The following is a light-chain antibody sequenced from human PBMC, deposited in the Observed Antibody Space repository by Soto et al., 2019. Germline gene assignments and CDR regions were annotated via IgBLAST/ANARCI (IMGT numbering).Light chain of an antibody. Sequence: TQSPGTLSLSPGERATLSCRASQSVSSWLAWYQQKPGKAPKLLIYKASSLESGVPSRFSGSGSGTEFTLTISRLQTDDFATYYCQQYNSYYWTFGQGTKLDIK. J-gene: IGKJ1*01. CDR2: KAS. V-gene: IGKV1-5*03. CDR1: QSVSSW. CDR3: QQYNSYYWT.